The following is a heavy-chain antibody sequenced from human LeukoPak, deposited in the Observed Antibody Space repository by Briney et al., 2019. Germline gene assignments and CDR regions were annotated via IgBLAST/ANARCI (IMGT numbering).Heavy chain of an antibody. CDR3: VRGRQWMVREMGEY. CDR1: RHDFTAYA. J-gene: IGHJ4*02. D-gene: IGHD6-19*01. V-gene: IGHV3-30-3*01. Sequence: GGSLRLSCAVSRHDFTAYAMHWVRQAPGKGLEWVAGISYDGTIKHYGDSMKARVIISRESSKNTVDLRMNSLKSEDTAIYYCVRGRQWMVREMGEYWGRGVLVAVSS. CDR2: ISYDGTIK.